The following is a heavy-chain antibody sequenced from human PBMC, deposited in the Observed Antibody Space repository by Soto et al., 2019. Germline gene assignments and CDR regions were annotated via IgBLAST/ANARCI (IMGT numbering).Heavy chain of an antibody. CDR1: GGTFSIYA. CDR2: IVPIVDTS. J-gene: IGHJ4*02. Sequence: QVQLVQSGAEVRQPASSVKVSCKTSGGTFSIYAIIWVRQAPGQGLEWMGGIVPIVDTSTYAQKFQGRVTITADESTSTVYMELSSLRSDDTAVYYCVRVVAIPGYPDNWGQGTLVTVSS. D-gene: IGHD5-12*01. CDR3: VRVVAIPGYPDN. V-gene: IGHV1-69*12.